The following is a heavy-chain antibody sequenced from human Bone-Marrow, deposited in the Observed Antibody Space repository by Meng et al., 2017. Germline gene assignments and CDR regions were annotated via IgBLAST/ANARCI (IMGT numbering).Heavy chain of an antibody. J-gene: IGHJ4*02. CDR2: ISRDGSAQ. V-gene: IGHV3-7*01. CDR3: TRGRTDYFASGGQL. CDR1: GFPLSGHW. Sequence: GESLRLSCAASGFPLSGHWMNWVRQAPGKGLEWVAKISRDGSAQQYVDSVKGRFAISRDNAKNSLYLELNNLRAEDTAVYYCTRGRTDYFASGGQLWGQGTLVTVSS. D-gene: IGHD3-10*01.